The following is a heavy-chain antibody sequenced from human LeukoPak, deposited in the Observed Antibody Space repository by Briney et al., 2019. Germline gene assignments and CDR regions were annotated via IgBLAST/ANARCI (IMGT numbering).Heavy chain of an antibody. J-gene: IGHJ4*02. CDR3: ARWDHYDSSGYYYDDY. Sequence: ASVKVSCKASGYTFTGYYMHWVRQAPGQGLEWMGWINPNSGGTNYAQKFQGRVTMTRGTSISTAYMELSRLRSDDTAVYYCARWDHYDSSGYYYDDYWGQGTLVTVSS. CDR2: INPNSGGT. CDR1: GYTFTGYY. D-gene: IGHD3-22*01. V-gene: IGHV1-2*02.